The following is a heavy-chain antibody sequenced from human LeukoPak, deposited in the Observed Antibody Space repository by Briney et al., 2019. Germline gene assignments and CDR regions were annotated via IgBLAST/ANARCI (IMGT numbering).Heavy chain of an antibody. CDR2: MFYRGST. J-gene: IGHJ4*02. CDR3: ARQGGWGGAASLIEF. D-gene: IGHD1-26*01. V-gene: IGHV4-39*01. Sequence: SETLSLTCSASRVSISTSTNYWAWIRQPPGKGLEWIGSMFYRGSTYYNPSLRSRVTISVDTSKNQFSLKLISVTASDTAIFYRARQGGWGGAASLIEFWGQGTLVTVSS. CDR1: RVSISTSTNY.